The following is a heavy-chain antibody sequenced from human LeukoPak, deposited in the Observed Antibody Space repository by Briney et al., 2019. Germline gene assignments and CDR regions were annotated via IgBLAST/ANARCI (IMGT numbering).Heavy chain of an antibody. D-gene: IGHD6-13*01. Sequence: GGSLRLSCAASGFTFSSYWMSWVRQAPGKGLEWVANIKQDGSEKYYVDSVKGRFTISRDNAKNSLYLQMNSLRAEDTAVYYCASLYYSSSWYEVDYWGQGTLVTVSS. CDR2: IKQDGSEK. CDR1: GFTFSSYW. V-gene: IGHV3-7*01. CDR3: ASLYYSSSWYEVDY. J-gene: IGHJ4*02.